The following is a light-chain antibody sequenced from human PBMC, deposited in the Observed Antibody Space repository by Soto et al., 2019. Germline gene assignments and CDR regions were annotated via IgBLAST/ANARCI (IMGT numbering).Light chain of an antibody. V-gene: IGKV1-39*01. CDR1: ASISNY. CDR2: AAS. J-gene: IGKJ1*01. CDR3: QQSYITPWT. Sequence: DIRMTQSPSSLSASVGDRVTITCRASASISNYLNWYQETPGKAPNLLIYAASSLQSGVPSRFSGSGSGTDFTHTISNLQPEDFATYYCQQSYITPWTFGQGTKVDIK.